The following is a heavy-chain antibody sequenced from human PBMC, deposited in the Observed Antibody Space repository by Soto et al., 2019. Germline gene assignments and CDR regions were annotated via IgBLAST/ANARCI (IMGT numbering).Heavy chain of an antibody. CDR3: ARGGMVIIPTATAFDY. CDR2: IYASGST. Sequence: SETLSLTCSVSGGSISPDYWSWIRQPAGKGLEWIGRIYASGSTNYNPSLKSRVTMSVATSKTQFSLKLTAVAAADTATYYCARGGMVIIPTATAFDYWGQGTLVTVSS. CDR1: GGSISPDY. J-gene: IGHJ4*02. V-gene: IGHV4-4*07. D-gene: IGHD1-26*01.